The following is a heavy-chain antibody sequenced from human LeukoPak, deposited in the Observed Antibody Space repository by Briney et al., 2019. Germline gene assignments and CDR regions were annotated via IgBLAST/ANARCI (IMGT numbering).Heavy chain of an antibody. Sequence: SETLSLTCAVYGGSISGYYWSWIRQPPGKGLEWIGEINHSGSTNYNPSLKSRVTISVDTSKNQFSLKLSSVTAADTAVYYCASRFTMVRVVADVPCSWGQGTLVTVSS. CDR3: ASRFTMVRVVADVPCS. D-gene: IGHD3-10*01. V-gene: IGHV4-34*01. CDR1: GGSISGYY. CDR2: INHSGST. J-gene: IGHJ5*02.